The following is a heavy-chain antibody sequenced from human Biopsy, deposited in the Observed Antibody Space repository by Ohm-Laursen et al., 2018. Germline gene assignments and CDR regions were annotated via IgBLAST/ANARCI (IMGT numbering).Heavy chain of an antibody. Sequence: GASVKVSCKASSYTFTNYNIHWMRQAPGQGLEWIGSIYPNNGATKNAQKFQGRVTMTRDTSINTAFMELKSLRSDDTAVYYCARDLVDWTVPSWGQGTLVIVSS. D-gene: IGHD3/OR15-3a*01. CDR3: ARDLVDWTVPS. CDR1: SYTFTNYN. V-gene: IGHV1-2*02. J-gene: IGHJ4*02. CDR2: IYPNNGAT.